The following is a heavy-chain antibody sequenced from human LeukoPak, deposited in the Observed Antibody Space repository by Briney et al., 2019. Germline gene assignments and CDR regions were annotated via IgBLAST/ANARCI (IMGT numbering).Heavy chain of an antibody. V-gene: IGHV3-23*01. Sequence: GGSLRLSCAASGFTFSSYAMSWVRQAPGKGLEWVSAISGSGGSTYYADSVKGRFTISRNNSKNTLYLQMNSLRAEDTAVYYCAKDQLRYYYDSSGYFDYWGQGTLVTVSS. CDR1: GFTFSSYA. CDR3: AKDQLRYYYDSSGYFDY. J-gene: IGHJ4*02. D-gene: IGHD3-22*01. CDR2: ISGSGGST.